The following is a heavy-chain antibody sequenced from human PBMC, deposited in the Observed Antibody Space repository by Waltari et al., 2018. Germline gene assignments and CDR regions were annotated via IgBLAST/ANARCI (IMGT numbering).Heavy chain of an antibody. Sequence: QVQLQESGPGLVKPSETLSLTCAVSGYSISSGYYWGWIRQPPGKGLEWIGSIYHSGSTYYNPSLKSRVTISVDTSKNQFSLKLSSVTAADTAVYYCARRLYEGELPLTFDYWGQGTLVTVSS. CDR1: GYSISSGYY. J-gene: IGHJ4*02. D-gene: IGHD1-26*01. CDR3: ARRLYEGELPLTFDY. V-gene: IGHV4-38-2*01. CDR2: IYHSGST.